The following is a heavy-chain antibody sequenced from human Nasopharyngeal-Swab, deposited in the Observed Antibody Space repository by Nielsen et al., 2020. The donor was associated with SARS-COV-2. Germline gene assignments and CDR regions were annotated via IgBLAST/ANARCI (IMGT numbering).Heavy chain of an antibody. CDR1: GFTFSRFG. Sequence: GESLKISCAASGFTFSRFGMSWVRQAPGKGLEWVSGISFSGGSTYYADSVKGRFTISRDNSKNTLYLQMNSLRAEDTAVYYCAKVSSPYDFWSGYYTSYYYMDVWGKGTTVTVSS. CDR2: ISFSGGST. J-gene: IGHJ6*03. D-gene: IGHD3-3*01. V-gene: IGHV3-23*01. CDR3: AKVSSPYDFWSGYYTSYYYMDV.